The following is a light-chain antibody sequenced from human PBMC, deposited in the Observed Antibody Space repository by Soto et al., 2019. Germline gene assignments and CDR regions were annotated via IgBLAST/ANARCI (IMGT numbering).Light chain of an antibody. CDR3: RSYTGCSSDAV. J-gene: IGLJ3*02. V-gene: IGLV2-14*01. CDR1: SSDVGGYNY. Sequence: QSVLTQPASVSGSSGQSITISCTGTSSDVGGYNYVSWYQQHPDKAPKLMIYDVNNRPSGISNRFSGSKSGNTASLTISGIEAEDEGDYYCRSYTGCSSDAVFGGWIKVTVL. CDR2: DVN.